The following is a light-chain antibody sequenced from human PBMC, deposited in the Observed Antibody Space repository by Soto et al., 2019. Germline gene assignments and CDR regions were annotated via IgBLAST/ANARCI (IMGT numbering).Light chain of an antibody. CDR1: HSVSSS. J-gene: IGKJ1*01. Sequence: EVVMTQSPATLSVSPGERATLSCRASHSVSSSLAWYQQKPGQAPRLLISGASTRAAGIPARFSGSGSGTEFTLTISSLQSEDFAAYYCQHYNTWPWTFGQGTKVDIK. CDR3: QHYNTWPWT. CDR2: GAS. V-gene: IGKV3-15*01.